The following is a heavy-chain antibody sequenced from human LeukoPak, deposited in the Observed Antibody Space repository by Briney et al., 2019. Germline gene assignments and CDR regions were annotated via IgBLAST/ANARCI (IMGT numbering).Heavy chain of an antibody. Sequence: SETLSLTCAVYGGSFSGYYWSWIRQPPGKGLEWIGEINHSGSTNYNPSLKSRVAISVDTSKNQFSLKLSSVTAADTAVYYCARAGMVRGLHTAPCQRREYYFDYWGQGTLVTVSS. CDR2: INHSGST. V-gene: IGHV4-34*01. CDR3: ARAGMVRGLHTAPCQRREYYFDY. D-gene: IGHD3-10*01. CDR1: GGSFSGYY. J-gene: IGHJ4*02.